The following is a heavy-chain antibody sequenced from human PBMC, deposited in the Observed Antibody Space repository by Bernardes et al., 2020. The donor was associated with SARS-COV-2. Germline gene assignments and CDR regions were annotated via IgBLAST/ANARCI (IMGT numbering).Heavy chain of an antibody. D-gene: IGHD6-13*01. CDR2: IYPSGIN. V-gene: IGHV4-61*02. J-gene: IGHJ4*02. Sequence: SESLSLTCTVSGGSISSVSYYWSWLLPPDGKGLEWIRRIYPSGINNYNPSLKSRVTISIDTSKNQFSLKVSSVTAADTAVYYCARIGAASGTYWGQGTLVTVSS. CDR1: GGSISSVSYY. CDR3: ARIGAASGTY.